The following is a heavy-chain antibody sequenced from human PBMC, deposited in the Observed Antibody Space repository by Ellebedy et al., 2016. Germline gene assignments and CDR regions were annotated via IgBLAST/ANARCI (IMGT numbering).Heavy chain of an antibody. V-gene: IGHV3-74*01. CDR2: INSDGSSM. D-gene: IGHD3-10*01. J-gene: IGHJ5*02. Sequence: HTGGSLRLSCEASGFTLSDYWMHWVRQAPGKGLVWVSRINSDGSSMAFADFVEGRFIISRDNAKNTLHLQMNSLRVEDTAMYYCVRSFNGFDPWGQGTRVIVSS. CDR3: VRSFNGFDP. CDR1: GFTLSDYW.